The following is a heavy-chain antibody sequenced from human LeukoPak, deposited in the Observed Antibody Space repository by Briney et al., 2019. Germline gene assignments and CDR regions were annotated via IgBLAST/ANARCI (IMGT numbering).Heavy chain of an antibody. Sequence: PGGSLRLSCAASGFTSSNYWMSWVRQAPGKGLEWVSVIYSDGTRNYADSVKGRFSISRDNSKNTLYLQMNSLRAEDTAVYYCARDISDYEYVWGTYPPLGYWGQGTLVIVSS. CDR2: IYSDGTR. D-gene: IGHD3-16*02. CDR1: GFTSSNYW. J-gene: IGHJ4*02. CDR3: ARDISDYEYVWGTYPPLGY. V-gene: IGHV3-66*01.